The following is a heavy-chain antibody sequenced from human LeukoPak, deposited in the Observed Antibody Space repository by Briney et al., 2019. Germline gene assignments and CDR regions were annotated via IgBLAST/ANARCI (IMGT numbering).Heavy chain of an antibody. Sequence: SETLSLTCTVPGGSISSYYWSWIRQPAGKGLEWIGRIYTSGSTNYNPSLKSRVTMSVDTSKNQFSLKLSSVTAADTAAYYCARDRRPYGEPRFNWFDPGSQGTLVTV. CDR1: GGSISSYY. CDR2: IYTSGST. CDR3: ARDRRPYGEPRFNWFDP. J-gene: IGHJ5*02. V-gene: IGHV4-4*07. D-gene: IGHD4-17*01.